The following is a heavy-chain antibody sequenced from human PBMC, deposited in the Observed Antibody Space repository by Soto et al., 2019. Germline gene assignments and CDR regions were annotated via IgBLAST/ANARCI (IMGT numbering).Heavy chain of an antibody. D-gene: IGHD3-10*01. CDR3: AREHYGNSAWFDP. V-gene: IGHV1-8*01. CDR2: MNPNSGNT. CDR1: GYTFPSYD. J-gene: IGHJ5*02. Sequence: QVQLVQSGAEVKKPGASVKVSCKASGYTFPSYDINWVRQATGQGLEWMGWMNPNSGNTGYAQKFQGRVTLNRNTSITTAYMELSSLRSQVTAVYYCAREHYGNSAWFDPWGQGTLVAVSS.